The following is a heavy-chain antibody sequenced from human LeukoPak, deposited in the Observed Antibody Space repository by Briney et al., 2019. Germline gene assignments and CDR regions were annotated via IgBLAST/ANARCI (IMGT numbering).Heavy chain of an antibody. J-gene: IGHJ3*01. Sequence: SETLSLTCAVYGGSFSGYYWSWIRQPPGKGLEWIGSIYYSGSTYYNPSLKSRVTISVHTSKNQFSLKLSSVTAADTAVYYCARDSSGLDAFDVWGPGTMVTVSS. D-gene: IGHD3-22*01. CDR2: IYYSGST. CDR1: GGSFSGYY. CDR3: ARDSSGLDAFDV. V-gene: IGHV4-34*01.